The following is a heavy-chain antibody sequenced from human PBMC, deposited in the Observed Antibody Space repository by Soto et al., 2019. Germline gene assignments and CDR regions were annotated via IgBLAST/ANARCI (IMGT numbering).Heavy chain of an antibody. Sequence: SETLSLTCTVSGGSISSVGYYWSWIRQHPGKGLEWIGYIYYSGSTYYNPSLKSRVTISVDTSKNQFSLKLSSVTAADTAVYYCARASRFGRNTGTVLFDXWGQGTLVTVSX. D-gene: IGHD1-1*01. CDR3: ARASRFGRNTGTVLFDX. J-gene: IGHJ4*02. CDR2: IYYSGST. CDR1: GGSISSVGYY. V-gene: IGHV4-31*03.